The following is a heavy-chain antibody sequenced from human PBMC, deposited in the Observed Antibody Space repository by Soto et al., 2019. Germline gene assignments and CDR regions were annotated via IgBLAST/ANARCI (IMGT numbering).Heavy chain of an antibody. V-gene: IGHV3-21*01. CDR2: ISSSSSDI. D-gene: IGHD1-7*01. J-gene: IGHJ5*02. Sequence: EVQLEESGGGLVKPGGSLRLSCVASGFKFSAYSMNWVRQAPGKGLEWVSAISSSSSDIYYADSVKGRFTVSRDNAKNSLFLQMNSVKAENTAVYYCACIPGTINWFDPGGKGPLVPV. CDR1: GFKFSAYS. CDR3: ACIPGTINWFDP.